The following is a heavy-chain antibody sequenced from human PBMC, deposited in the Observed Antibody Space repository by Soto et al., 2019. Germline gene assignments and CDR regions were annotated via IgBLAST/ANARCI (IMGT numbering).Heavy chain of an antibody. V-gene: IGHV1-2*04. D-gene: IGHD5-12*01. Sequence: GASVKVSCKASGYTFTGYYMHWVRQAPGQGLEWMGWINPNSGGTNYAQKFQGWVTMTRDTSISTAYMELSRLRSDDTAVYYCARESRGYSGYDPYYYYYYGMDVWGQGTTVTVSS. CDR3: ARESRGYSGYDPYYYYYYGMDV. CDR1: GYTFTGYY. CDR2: INPNSGGT. J-gene: IGHJ6*02.